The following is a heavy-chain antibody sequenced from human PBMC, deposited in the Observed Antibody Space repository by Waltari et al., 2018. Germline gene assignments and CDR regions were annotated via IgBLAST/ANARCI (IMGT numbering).Heavy chain of an antibody. CDR3: ARSGIAVAGTHFDY. Sequence: QVQLQQWGAGLLKPSETLSLTCAVYGGSFSGYYWRWIRQPPGKGLEWIGEINHSGSTNYNPSLKSRVTISVDTSKNQFSLKLSSVTAADTAVYYCARSGIAVAGTHFDYWGQGTLVTVSS. V-gene: IGHV4-34*01. J-gene: IGHJ4*02. CDR1: GGSFSGYY. CDR2: INHSGST. D-gene: IGHD6-19*01.